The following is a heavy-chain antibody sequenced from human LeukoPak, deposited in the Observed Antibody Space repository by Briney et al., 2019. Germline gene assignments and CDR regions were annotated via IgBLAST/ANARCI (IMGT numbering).Heavy chain of an antibody. J-gene: IGHJ4*02. CDR3: AKRGPGSPQSGKYFFDY. CDR1: GFTFSSYS. D-gene: IGHD3-10*01. V-gene: IGHV3-48*01. CDR2: ISSSSSTI. Sequence: GGSLRLSCAASGFTFSSYSMNWVRQAPGKGLEWVSYISSSSSTIYYADSVKGRFTISRDNSRSTLYLQMNSLRAEDTAVYYCAKRGPGSPQSGKYFFDYWGQGTLVTVSS.